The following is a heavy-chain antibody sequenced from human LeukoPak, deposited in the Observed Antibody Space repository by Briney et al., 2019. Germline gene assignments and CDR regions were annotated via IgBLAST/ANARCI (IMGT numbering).Heavy chain of an antibody. J-gene: IGHJ4*02. CDR1: GFTVSSNY. V-gene: IGHV3-53*01. CDR3: AKDLGPNPFDY. D-gene: IGHD3-16*01. Sequence: GGSLRLSCAASGFTVSSNYMSWVRQAPGKGLEWVSVIYSGGSTYYADSVKGRFTISRDNSKNTLYLQMNSLRAEDTAVYYCAKDLGPNPFDYWGQGALVTVSS. CDR2: IYSGGST.